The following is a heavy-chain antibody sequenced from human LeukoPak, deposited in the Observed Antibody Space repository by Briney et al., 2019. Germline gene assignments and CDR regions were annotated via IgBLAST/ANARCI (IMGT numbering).Heavy chain of an antibody. CDR3: AKDVTTGTLALGY. Sequence: PGGSLRLSCAASGFTFSSWGMHWVRQAPGKGLEWVAVIWYDGTNKYYADSVKGRFTISRDNSKNTLYLQMNSLRAEDTAVYYCAKDVTTGTLALGYWGQGTLVTVSS. V-gene: IGHV3-33*06. J-gene: IGHJ4*02. D-gene: IGHD1-1*01. CDR1: GFTFSSWG. CDR2: IWYDGTNK.